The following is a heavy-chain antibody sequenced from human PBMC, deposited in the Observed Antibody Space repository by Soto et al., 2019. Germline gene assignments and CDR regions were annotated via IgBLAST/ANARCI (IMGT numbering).Heavy chain of an antibody. Sequence: SETLSLTCTVSGGSISSGDYYWSWIRQPPGKGLEWIGYIYYSGITYYNPSLKSRVTISVDTSKNQFSLKLSSVTAADTAVYYCARGGVTAMVTVPGHWGQGTLVTVSS. CDR3: ARGGVTAMVTVPGH. CDR2: IYYSGIT. V-gene: IGHV4-30-4*01. J-gene: IGHJ4*02. CDR1: GGSISSGDYY. D-gene: IGHD5-18*01.